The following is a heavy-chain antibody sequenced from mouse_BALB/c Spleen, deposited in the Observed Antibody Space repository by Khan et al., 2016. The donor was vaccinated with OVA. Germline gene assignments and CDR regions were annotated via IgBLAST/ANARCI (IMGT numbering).Heavy chain of an antibody. J-gene: IGHJ3*01. CDR1: GFTFSDYY. Sequence: EVELVESGGGLVKPGGSLKLSCAASGFTFSDYYMSWVRQTPEKRLEWVATISDGGSYTYYPDSVKGRFTISRDDVKNILYMQMSSLKSEDTAMXYWASGYYGDPFAYWGQGTPVTVSA. CDR3: ASGYYGDPFAY. CDR2: ISDGGSYT. V-gene: IGHV5-4*02. D-gene: IGHD2-13*01.